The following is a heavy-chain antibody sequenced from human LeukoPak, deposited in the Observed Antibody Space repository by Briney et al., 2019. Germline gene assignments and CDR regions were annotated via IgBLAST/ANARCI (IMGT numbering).Heavy chain of an antibody. CDR2: IKQIKQDRCEK. V-gene: IGHV3-7*05. CDR1: GFTFSSYW. D-gene: IGHD1-26*01. CDR3: ARDRVGGFDM. Sequence: PGGSLRLSCTASGFTFSSYWRSWVRQAPGKGLEWVANIKQIKQDRCEKDYVDSVKSRFSISRDNAKNSLYLQMNSLRAEDTAVYYCARDRVGGFDMGGQGTMVSVSS. J-gene: IGHJ3*02.